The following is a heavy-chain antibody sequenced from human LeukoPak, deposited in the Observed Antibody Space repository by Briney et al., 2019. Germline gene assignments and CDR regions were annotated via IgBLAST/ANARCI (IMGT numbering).Heavy chain of an antibody. CDR3: ARVRVILTTMASFSY. V-gene: IGHV3-48*01. Sequence: GGSLRLSCAASGFTFSSYSMNWVRQAPGKGLEWVSYISRSSSTEYYADSVKGRFTISRDNAKNSLYLQLNSLRPDDTAVYYCARVRVILTTMASFSYWGLGTLVTVSS. D-gene: IGHD3-9*01. CDR1: GFTFSSYS. CDR2: ISRSSSTE. J-gene: IGHJ4*02.